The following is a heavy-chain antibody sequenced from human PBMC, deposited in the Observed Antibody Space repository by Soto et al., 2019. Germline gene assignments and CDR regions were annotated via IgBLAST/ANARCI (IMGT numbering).Heavy chain of an antibody. CDR3: TRETWFGV. Sequence: EVQLVESGGGLVQPGRSLRLSCTTSGFTFGDSIMTWVRQAPGKGLEWVGFIRSKAHGGTTEYAAYGKGRFTISRNDYNSISYLKMNSRKTEATAVYYCTRETWFGVGCQWTTVTVSS. CDR2: IRSKAHGGTT. V-gene: IGHV3-49*04. CDR1: GFTFGDSI. J-gene: IGHJ6*02. D-gene: IGHD3-10*01.